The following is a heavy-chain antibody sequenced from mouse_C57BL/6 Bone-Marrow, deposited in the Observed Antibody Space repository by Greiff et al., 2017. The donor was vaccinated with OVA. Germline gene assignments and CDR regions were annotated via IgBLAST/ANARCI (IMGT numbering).Heavy chain of an antibody. CDR3: ARAVVYYGD. J-gene: IGHJ2*01. CDR1: GYAFSSYW. V-gene: IGHV1-80*01. CDR2: IYTGDGDT. D-gene: IGHD1-1*01. Sequence: QVQLQQSGAELVKPGASVKISCKASGYAFSSYWMNWVKPRPGKGLEWIGQIYTGDGDTNYNGKFKGKATMTADKSSSTAYMQLSSLPSEDSAVYFCARAVVYYGDWGQGTTLTVSS.